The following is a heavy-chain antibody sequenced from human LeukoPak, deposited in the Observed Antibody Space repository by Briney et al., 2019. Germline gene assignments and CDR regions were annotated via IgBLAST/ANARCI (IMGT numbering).Heavy chain of an antibody. CDR3: ARDPFSYDFWSGYLS. CDR1: GYTFTGYY. CDR2: INPNSGGT. J-gene: IGHJ5*02. D-gene: IGHD3-3*01. Sequence: ASVKVSCKASGYTFTGYYMHWVRQAPGQGLEWMGWINPNSGGTNYAQKFQGRVTMTRDTSISAAYMELSRLRSDDTAVYYCARDPFSYDFWSGYLSWGQGTLVTVSS. V-gene: IGHV1-2*02.